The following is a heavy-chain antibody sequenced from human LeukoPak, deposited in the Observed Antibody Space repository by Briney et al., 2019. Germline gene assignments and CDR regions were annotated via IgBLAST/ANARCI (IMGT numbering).Heavy chain of an antibody. Sequence: GGSLRLSCADSGFTFSSYWMHWVRHAPGKGLVWVSRINSDGSSTSYADSVKGRFTISRDNAKNTLYLQMNSLRAEDTAVYYCARLGREYYYALDYWGQGALVTVSS. CDR3: ARLGREYYYALDY. CDR1: GFTFSSYW. V-gene: IGHV3-74*01. CDR2: INSDGSST. J-gene: IGHJ4*02. D-gene: IGHD3-10*01.